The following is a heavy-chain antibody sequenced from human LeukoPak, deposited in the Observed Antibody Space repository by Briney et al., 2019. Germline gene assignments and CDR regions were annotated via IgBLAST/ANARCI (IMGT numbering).Heavy chain of an antibody. Sequence: SETLSLTCTVSGGSISSYYWSWIRQPPGKGLEWIGYIYYSGSTNYNPSLKSRVTISVDTSKNQFSLKLSSVTAADTAVYYCARAQLTYYYGSGILDYWGQGTLVTVSS. CDR3: ARAQLTYYYGSGILDY. V-gene: IGHV4-59*01. CDR2: IYYSGST. CDR1: GGSISSYY. J-gene: IGHJ4*02. D-gene: IGHD3-10*01.